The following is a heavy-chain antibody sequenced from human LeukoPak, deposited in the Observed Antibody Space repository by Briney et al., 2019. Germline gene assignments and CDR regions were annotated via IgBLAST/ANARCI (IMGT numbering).Heavy chain of an antibody. D-gene: IGHD3-22*01. CDR1: GYSFNDFW. V-gene: IGHV5-51*01. CDR3: ARPIENLYHRDSRGDAFAF. Sequence: PGESLKISCKGSGYSFNDFWIGWVRQTPGRGLGWMGVIYPGHSDTRYSPSFQGQVTISADTSITTAYLQLSSLKASDTATYYCARPIENLYHRDSRGDAFAFWGQGTVVTVSS. J-gene: IGHJ3*01. CDR2: IYPGHSDT.